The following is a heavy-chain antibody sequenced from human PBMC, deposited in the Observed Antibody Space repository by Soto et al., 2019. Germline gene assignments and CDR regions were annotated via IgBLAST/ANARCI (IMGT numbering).Heavy chain of an antibody. V-gene: IGHV2-5*02. J-gene: IGHJ4*02. Sequence: QITLNESGPTVVRPTETLTLTCRFSGFSLTTSGVGVGWIRQSPGKAPERLALLYWDGDTRSSASLKSRLTITKDTSKNPVVLTASYLDPTDTATYYCAHRVLRTVFGVVTTTAIYFDFWGQGTPVAVSS. CDR2: LYWDGDT. CDR1: GFSLTTSGVG. CDR3: AHRVLRTVFGVVTTTAIYFDF. D-gene: IGHD3-3*01.